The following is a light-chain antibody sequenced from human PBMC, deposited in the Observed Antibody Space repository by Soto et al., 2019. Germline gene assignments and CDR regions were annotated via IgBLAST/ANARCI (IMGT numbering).Light chain of an antibody. V-gene: IGLV2-23*02. CDR1: SSDIGNYNL. CDR3: CSYAGSGAHVV. CDR2: EVT. J-gene: IGLJ2*01. Sequence: QSVLTQPASVSGSPGQSITISCTGTSSDIGNYNLVSWYQQHPDKAPILIIYEVTKRPSGVSNRFSGSKSVNTASLTISGLQAEDEADYYCCSYAGSGAHVVFGGGTKLTVL.